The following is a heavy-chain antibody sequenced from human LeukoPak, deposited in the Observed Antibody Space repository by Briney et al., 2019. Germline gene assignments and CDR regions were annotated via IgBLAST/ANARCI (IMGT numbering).Heavy chain of an antibody. CDR1: GFTFSSYE. CDR3: ARGGSGYSYGKIDS. Sequence: GGSLRLSCAASGFTFSSYEMNWVRQAPGKGLEWVSYISSSSNTIYYADSVKGRFTISRDNAKNSLYLQMNSLRDEDSAVYYCARGGSGYSYGKIDSWGQGIPVTVSS. D-gene: IGHD5-18*01. CDR2: ISSSSNTI. J-gene: IGHJ4*02. V-gene: IGHV3-48*03.